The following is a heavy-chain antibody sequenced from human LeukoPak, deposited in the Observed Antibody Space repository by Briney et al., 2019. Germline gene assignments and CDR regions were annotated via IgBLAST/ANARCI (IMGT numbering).Heavy chain of an antibody. CDR3: ARDEGSSSSPFDY. V-gene: IGHV3-30-3*01. J-gene: IGHJ4*02. D-gene: IGHD6-6*01. CDR2: ISYDGSNK. Sequence: GGSLRLSCAASGFTFSSYATHWVRQAPGKGLEWVAVISYDGSNKYYADSVKGRFTISRDNSKNTLYLQMNSLRAEDTAVYYCARDEGSSSSPFDYWGQGTLVTVSS. CDR1: GFTFSSYA.